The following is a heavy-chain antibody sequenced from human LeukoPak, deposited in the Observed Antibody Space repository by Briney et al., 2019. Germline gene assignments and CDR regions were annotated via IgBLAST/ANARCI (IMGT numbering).Heavy chain of an antibody. J-gene: IGHJ3*02. Sequence: GESLKISCKGSGYSFTIYWIGWVRQMPGKGLEWMGIIYPGDSDTRYSPSFQGQVTISADKSISTAYLQWSSLKASDTAMYYCARPSGDSSGYSPLNDAFDIWGQGTMVTVSS. CDR3: ARPSGDSSGYSPLNDAFDI. D-gene: IGHD3-22*01. CDR2: IYPGDSDT. V-gene: IGHV5-51*01. CDR1: GYSFTIYW.